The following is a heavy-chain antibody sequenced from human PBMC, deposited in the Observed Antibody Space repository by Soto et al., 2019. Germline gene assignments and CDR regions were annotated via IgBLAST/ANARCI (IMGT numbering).Heavy chain of an antibody. CDR3: ARNHYDSSGYYYDYFDY. CDR2: ISSSGSTI. D-gene: IGHD3-22*01. V-gene: IGHV3-48*03. J-gene: IGHJ4*02. CDR1: GFTFSSYE. Sequence: GSLRLSCAASGFTFSSYEMNWVRQAPGKGLEWVSYISSSGSTIYYADSVKGRFTISRDNAKNSLYLQMNSLRAEDTAVYYCARNHYDSSGYYYDYFDYWGQGTLVTVSS.